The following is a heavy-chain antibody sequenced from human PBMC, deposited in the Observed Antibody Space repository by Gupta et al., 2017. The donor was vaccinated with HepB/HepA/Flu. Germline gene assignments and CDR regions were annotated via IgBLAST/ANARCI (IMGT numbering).Heavy chain of an antibody. CDR2: IIPIFGTA. Sequence: QVQLVQSGAEVKKPGSSVKVSCKASGGTFSSYAISWVRPAPGQGLEWMGGIIPIFGTANYAQKFQGRVTITADESTSTAYMELSSLRSEDTAVYYCARAKGPVDTAMVYDAFDIWGQGTMVTVSS. CDR1: GGTFSSYA. V-gene: IGHV1-69*01. J-gene: IGHJ3*02. CDR3: ARAKGPVDTAMVYDAFDI. D-gene: IGHD5-18*01.